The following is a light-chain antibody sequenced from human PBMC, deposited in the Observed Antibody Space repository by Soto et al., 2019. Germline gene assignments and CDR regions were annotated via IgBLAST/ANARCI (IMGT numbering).Light chain of an antibody. V-gene: IGKV2-28*01. J-gene: IGKJ4*01. CDR1: QSLLHSNGYNF. CDR2: LGS. Sequence: DIVMTQSPLSLPVTPGEPASISCRSSQSLLHSNGYNFLDWYLQKPGQSPQLLIFLGSTRSSGVPDRFSGSGSGTDFTLKISRVEAEDVGIYYCMQGLQIPLTFGGGTKVDIK. CDR3: MQGLQIPLT.